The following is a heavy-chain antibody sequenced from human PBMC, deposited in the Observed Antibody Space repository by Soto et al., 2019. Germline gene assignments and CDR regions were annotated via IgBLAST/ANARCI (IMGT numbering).Heavy chain of an antibody. J-gene: IGHJ4*02. D-gene: IGHD4-17*01. Sequence: LSLTCAASGFTFSSYSMSWVRQAPGKGLEWVSSISGSGATTYYAGSVKGRFTISRDNPKNTLYLQMNSLRVEDTAVYYCAKVIGDYRDYFDCWGQGTLVTVSS. CDR2: ISGSGATT. CDR3: AKVIGDYRDYFDC. V-gene: IGHV3-23*01. CDR1: GFTFSSYS.